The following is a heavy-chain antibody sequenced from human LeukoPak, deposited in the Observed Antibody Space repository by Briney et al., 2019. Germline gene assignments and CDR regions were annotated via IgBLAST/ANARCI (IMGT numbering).Heavy chain of an antibody. V-gene: IGHV4-4*07. D-gene: IGHD3-16*01. J-gene: IGHJ6*03. CDR2: IYASGST. CDR3: ARINSKDVRVSYGSYYYYYYMDV. CDR1: GGSISSYY. Sequence: SETLSLTCTVSGGSISSYYWSWIRQPAGKGLEWIGRIYASGSTIYNPSLKSRVTMSVDTSKNQFSLKLSSVAAADTAVYYCARINSKDVRVSYGSYYYYYYMDVWGKGTTVTISS.